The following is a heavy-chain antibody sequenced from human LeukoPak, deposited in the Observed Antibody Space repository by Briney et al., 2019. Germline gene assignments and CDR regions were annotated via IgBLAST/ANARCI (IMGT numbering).Heavy chain of an antibody. D-gene: IGHD2-15*01. CDR2: IYSNENT. J-gene: IGHJ4*02. Sequence: PSETLSLTCTVSGGSITSYYWSWIRQPAGQGLEWIGRIYSNENTNYNPSLKSRVTMSVHPSKNQFSLKLSSVTAADTAVYYCARGGTTPYYFDDWGQGTLVTVSS. CDR3: ARGGTTPYYFDD. V-gene: IGHV4-4*07. CDR1: GGSITSYY.